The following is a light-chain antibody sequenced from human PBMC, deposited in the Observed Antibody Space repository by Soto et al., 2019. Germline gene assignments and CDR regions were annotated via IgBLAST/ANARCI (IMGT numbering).Light chain of an antibody. V-gene: IGKV3-20*01. J-gene: IGKJ2*01. CDR2: AAS. CDR1: QSISSSY. Sequence: EIVLTQSPGTLSLSPGERATLSCRASQSISSSYLAWYQQKPGQAPRLLIYAASSRATGIPDRFSGSGSGTDFTLTISTLEPEEFAVYHCQQYRSSSYTFGQGNQLESK. CDR3: QQYRSSSYT.